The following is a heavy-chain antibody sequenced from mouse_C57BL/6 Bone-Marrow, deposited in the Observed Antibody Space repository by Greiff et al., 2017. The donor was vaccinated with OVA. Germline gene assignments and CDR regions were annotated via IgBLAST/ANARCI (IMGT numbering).Heavy chain of an antibody. D-gene: IGHD1-1*01. CDR1: GYTFTSYW. CDR3: AREVVITTVVATSDYYAMDY. V-gene: IGHV1-59*01. Sequence: QVQLQQPGAELVRPGTSVKLSCKASGYTFTSYWMHWVKQRPGQGLEWIGVIDPSDSYTNYNQKFKGKATLTVDTSSSTAYMQLSSLTSEDSAVYYCAREVVITTVVATSDYYAMDYWGQGTSVTVSS. J-gene: IGHJ4*01. CDR2: IDPSDSYT.